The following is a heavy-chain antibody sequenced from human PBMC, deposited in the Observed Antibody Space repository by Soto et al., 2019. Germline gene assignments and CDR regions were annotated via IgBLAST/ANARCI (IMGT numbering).Heavy chain of an antibody. V-gene: IGHV3-23*01. CDR2: ISGSGGST. J-gene: IGHJ5*02. CDR1: GFTFSNYA. D-gene: IGHD6-13*01. Sequence: EVQLLESGGGLVQPGRSLRLSCAASGFTFSNYAVTWVRQAPGQGLAWVSTISGSGGSTYYADSVKGRFTISRDNSKNTLYRQMHSQRAEDTAVYYWAKDQGSSVDEIGSWGQGTLVSVSS. CDR3: AKDQGSSVDEIGS.